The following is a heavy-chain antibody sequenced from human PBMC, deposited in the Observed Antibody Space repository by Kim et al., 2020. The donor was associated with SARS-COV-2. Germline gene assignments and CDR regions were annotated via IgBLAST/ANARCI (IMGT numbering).Heavy chain of an antibody. V-gene: IGHV3-23*01. CDR1: GFTFSCYA. Sequence: GGSLRLSCAASGFTFSCYAMSWVRQAPGKGLEWVSAISGSGGSTYYADSVKGRFTISRDNSKNTLYLQMNSLRAEDTAVYYCAKEAQVLLWFGVPIISYFDYWGQGTLVTVSS. D-gene: IGHD3-10*01. J-gene: IGHJ4*02. CDR2: ISGSGGST. CDR3: AKEAQVLLWFGVPIISYFDY.